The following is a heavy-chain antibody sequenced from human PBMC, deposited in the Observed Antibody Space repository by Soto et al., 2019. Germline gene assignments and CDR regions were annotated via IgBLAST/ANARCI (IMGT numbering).Heavy chain of an antibody. D-gene: IGHD3-10*01. CDR1: GFTFSSYA. CDR3: ARDPMCRYYGSGSYYFDY. V-gene: IGHV3-30-3*01. J-gene: IGHJ4*02. Sequence: QVQLVESGGGVVQPGRSLRLSCAASGFTFSSYAMHWVRQAPGKGLEWVAVISYDGSNKYYADSVKGRFTISRDNSKNALDLQMTSLRAQNTAVYYYARDPMCRYYGSGSYYFDYWGQGTLVTVSS. CDR2: ISYDGSNK.